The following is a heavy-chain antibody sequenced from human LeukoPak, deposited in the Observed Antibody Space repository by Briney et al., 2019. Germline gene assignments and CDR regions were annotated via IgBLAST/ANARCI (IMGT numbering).Heavy chain of an antibody. CDR2: IYSGGST. J-gene: IGHJ4*02. V-gene: IGHV3-53*01. CDR3: AIDSSGYTVSFDY. Sequence: PGGSLRLSCAASGFTVSSNYMSWVRQAPGKGLEWVSVIYSGGSTYYADSVKGRFTISRGNSKNTLYLQMNSLRAEDTAVYYCAIDSSGYTVSFDYWGQGTLVTVSS. CDR1: GFTVSSNY. D-gene: IGHD3-22*01.